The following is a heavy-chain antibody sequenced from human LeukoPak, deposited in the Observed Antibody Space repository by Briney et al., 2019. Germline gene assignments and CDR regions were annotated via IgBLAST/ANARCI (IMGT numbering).Heavy chain of an antibody. V-gene: IGHV4-34*01. Sequence: SETLSLTCAVYGGSFSGYYWSWIRQPPGKGLEWIGEINHSGSTNYNPSLKSRVAISVDTSKNQFSLKLSSVTAADTAVYYCARGRYCSSTSCYDFQHWGQGTLVTVSS. J-gene: IGHJ1*01. CDR2: INHSGST. CDR3: ARGRYCSSTSCYDFQH. D-gene: IGHD2-2*01. CDR1: GGSFSGYY.